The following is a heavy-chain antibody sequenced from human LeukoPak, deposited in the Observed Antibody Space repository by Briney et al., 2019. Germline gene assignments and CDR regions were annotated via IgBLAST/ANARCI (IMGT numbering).Heavy chain of an antibody. D-gene: IGHD3-22*01. CDR3: ASSVRDYDEDAFDI. V-gene: IGHV4-59*07. CDR1: GGSISSYY. CDR2: IYYSGST. Sequence: SDTLSLTCTVSGGSISSYYWSWIRQPPGKGLEWIGYIYYSGSTNYNPYLKSRVTISVATSKNQFSLKLSSVTAADTAVYYCASSVRDYDEDAFDIWGQGTMVTVSS. J-gene: IGHJ3*02.